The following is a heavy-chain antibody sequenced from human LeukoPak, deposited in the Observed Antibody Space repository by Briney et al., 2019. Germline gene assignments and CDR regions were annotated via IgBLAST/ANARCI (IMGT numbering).Heavy chain of an antibody. J-gene: IGHJ4*02. CDR2: ISGGGANT. Sequence: GGSLRLPCAASGFTFNNYPMIWLPQAPGKGLEWVSTISGGGANTYYADSVKGRFTISRDNSKNTLYLQMNSLRAEDTAVYYCAKYHLWSVHDNYFDYWGQGTLVTVSS. D-gene: IGHD3-3*01. CDR3: AKYHLWSVHDNYFDY. V-gene: IGHV3-23*01. CDR1: GFTFNNYP.